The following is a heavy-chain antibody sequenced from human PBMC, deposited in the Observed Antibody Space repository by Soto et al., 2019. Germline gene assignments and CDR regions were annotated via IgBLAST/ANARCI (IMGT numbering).Heavy chain of an antibody. CDR3: ARRITMVRGVRYYYYGMDV. Sequence: ASVKVSCKASGGTFSSYAISWVRQAPGQGLEWMGGIIPIFGTANYAQKFQGRVTITADESTSTAYMELSSLRSEDTAVYYCARRITMVRGVRYYYYGMDVWGQGTTVTVSS. CDR2: IIPIFGTA. CDR1: GGTFSSYA. J-gene: IGHJ6*02. V-gene: IGHV1-69*13. D-gene: IGHD3-10*01.